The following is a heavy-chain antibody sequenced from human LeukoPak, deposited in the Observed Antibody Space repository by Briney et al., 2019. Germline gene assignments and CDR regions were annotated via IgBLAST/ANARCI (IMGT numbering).Heavy chain of an antibody. CDR3: SRWGSGSYYAPFFDY. D-gene: IGHD1-26*01. CDR1: GYTFTGYY. CDR2: INPNSGGT. V-gene: IGHV1-2*02. Sequence: ASVKVSCKASGYTFTGYYMHWVRQAPGQGLEWMGCINPNSGGTNYAQKFQGRVTMTRDTSISTAYMELSRLRSDDTAVYYCSRWGSGSYYAPFFDYWGQGTLVTVSS. J-gene: IGHJ4*02.